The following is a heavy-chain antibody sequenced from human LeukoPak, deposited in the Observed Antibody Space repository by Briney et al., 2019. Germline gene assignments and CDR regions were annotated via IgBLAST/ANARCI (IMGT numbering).Heavy chain of an antibody. J-gene: IGHJ4*02. Sequence: PLETLSLTCTVSGDSISSHYWSWIRQPPGKGLEWIGYIYYSGSTNYNPSLKSRLTISVDTSKNQFSLKLSSVTAADTAVYYCARRSISGLFDYWGQGTLVTVSS. D-gene: IGHD6-6*01. CDR3: ARRSISGLFDY. CDR2: IYYSGST. V-gene: IGHV4-59*11. CDR1: GDSISSHY.